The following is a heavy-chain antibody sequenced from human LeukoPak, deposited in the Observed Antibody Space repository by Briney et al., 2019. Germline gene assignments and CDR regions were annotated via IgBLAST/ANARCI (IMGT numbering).Heavy chain of an antibody. CDR3: ARGGWDFPSDSNWFDP. V-gene: IGHV4-59*11. CDR1: GGSISSHY. D-gene: IGHD3-3*01. J-gene: IGHJ5*02. Sequence: SETLSLTCTVSGGSISSHYWSWIRQPPGKGLEWIGYIYYSGSTNYNPSLKSRVTISVDTSKNQFSLKLSSVTAADTAVYYCARGGWDFPSDSNWFDPRGQGTLVTVSS. CDR2: IYYSGST.